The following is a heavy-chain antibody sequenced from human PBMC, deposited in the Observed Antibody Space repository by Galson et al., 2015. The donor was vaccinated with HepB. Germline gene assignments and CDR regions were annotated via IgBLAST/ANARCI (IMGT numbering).Heavy chain of an antibody. J-gene: IGHJ4*02. D-gene: IGHD1-26*01. CDR1: GDSVSSNTAA. CDR3: ARASHPGTFDY. V-gene: IGHV6-1*01. CDR2: IHYRSKFYN. Sequence: AISGDSVSSNTAAWNWIRQSPSRGLEWLGRIHYRSKFYNDYGASVKGRIIVSADTSKNQFSLHLTSVTPEDTAVYYCARASHPGTFDYWGQGTLVTVSS.